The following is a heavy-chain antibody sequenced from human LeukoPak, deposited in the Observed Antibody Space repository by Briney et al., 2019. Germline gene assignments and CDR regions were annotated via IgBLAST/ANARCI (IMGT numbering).Heavy chain of an antibody. CDR1: GFTVSSNY. J-gene: IGHJ4*02. Sequence: GGSLRHSCAASGFTVSSNYMSWVRQAPGKGLEWVSVIYSGGSTYYADSVKGRFTISRDNSKNTLYLQMNSLRAEDTAVYYCARAPPQIIVQIYGGKGTLVTVSS. CDR2: IYSGGST. V-gene: IGHV3-53*01. CDR3: ARAPPQIIVQIY. D-gene: IGHD2/OR15-2a*01.